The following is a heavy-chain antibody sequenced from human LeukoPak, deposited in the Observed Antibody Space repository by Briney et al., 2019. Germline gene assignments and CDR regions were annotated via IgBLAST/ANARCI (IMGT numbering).Heavy chain of an antibody. CDR2: IYISGST. J-gene: IGHJ3*02. Sequence: PSQTLSLTCTVSGGSISSGSYYWSWIRQPAGKGLEYIGRIYISGSTNYNPSLKSRVTISVDTSKNQFSLKLSSVTAADTAVYYCARVGRYNWNSGRDHGFDIWGQGTMVTVSS. CDR1: GGSISSGSYY. D-gene: IGHD1-7*01. CDR3: ARVGRYNWNSGRDHGFDI. V-gene: IGHV4-61*02.